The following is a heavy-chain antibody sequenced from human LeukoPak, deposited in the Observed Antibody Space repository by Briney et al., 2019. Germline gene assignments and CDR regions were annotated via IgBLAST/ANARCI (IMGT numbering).Heavy chain of an antibody. J-gene: IGHJ4*02. Sequence: PGRSLRLSCAASGFTFSDYYMSWIRQAPGQGLESGSYISSSGSTIYYADSVKGRFPISRDNAKNSLYLQMNSLRAEDTAVYYCARTSSGNSIYFDYWGQGTLVTVSS. CDR1: GFTFSDYY. D-gene: IGHD4-23*01. CDR2: ISSSGSTI. V-gene: IGHV3-11*04. CDR3: ARTSSGNSIYFDY.